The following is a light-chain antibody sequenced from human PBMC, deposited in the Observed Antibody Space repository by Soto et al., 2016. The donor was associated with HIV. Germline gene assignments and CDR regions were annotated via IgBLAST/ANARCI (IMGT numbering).Light chain of an antibody. V-gene: IGLV3-21*03. Sequence: SYVLTQPPSLSVAPRKTARITCGGNNVGSKSVHWYQQKPGQAPVLVVHDDSVRPSGIPERISGSNSGNTATLTISRVEAGDEADYYCQLWDSSSDHVVFGGGTKLTVL. CDR3: QLWDSSSDHVV. CDR2: DDS. CDR1: NVGSKS. J-gene: IGLJ2*01.